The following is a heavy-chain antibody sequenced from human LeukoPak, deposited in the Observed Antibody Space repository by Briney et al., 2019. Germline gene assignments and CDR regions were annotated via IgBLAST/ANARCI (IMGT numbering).Heavy chain of an antibody. J-gene: IGHJ4*02. D-gene: IGHD1-26*01. CDR1: GYIFIGQY. CDR2: INPSSGGT. Sequence: GVSVKVSCKASGYIFIGQYMHWVRQAPGQGLEWMGWINPSSGGTNYAQKFQGRVTMTRDTSITTAYMELSGLRSDDTALYYCARDWMGRTGEGNWGQGTLVTVSS. CDR3: ARDWMGRTGEGN. V-gene: IGHV1-2*02.